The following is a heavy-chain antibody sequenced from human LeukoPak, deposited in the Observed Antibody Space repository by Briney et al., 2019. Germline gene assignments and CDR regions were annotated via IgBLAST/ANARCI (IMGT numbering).Heavy chain of an antibody. J-gene: IGHJ4*02. Sequence: GGSLRLSCVASGFTFSNYWMTWVRQAPGKGLEWVANIKQDGSEKYYGDSVKGRFTISRDNTKNSLYLQMNSLRPEDSAVYYCAKEESNFWSGYPDYWGQGTLVTASS. V-gene: IGHV3-7*05. D-gene: IGHD3-3*01. CDR2: IKQDGSEK. CDR3: AKEESNFWSGYPDY. CDR1: GFTFSNYW.